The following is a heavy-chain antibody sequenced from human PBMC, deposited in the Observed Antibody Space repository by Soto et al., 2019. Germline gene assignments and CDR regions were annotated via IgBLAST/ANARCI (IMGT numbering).Heavy chain of an antibody. V-gene: IGHV1-69*06. CDR3: ARNFYYCWSGYYQPTFDS. D-gene: IGHD3-3*01. CDR1: GYTFTSYS. CDR2: IIPIFGTA. J-gene: IGHJ4*02. Sequence: QVQLVQSGGEVKKPGASVKVSCNASGYTFTSYSISWVRQAPGQGLEWMGGIIPIFGTANYAQKFQGRVTITADKYTRTAYMELSSLRSEDTAVYYCARNFYYCWSGYYQPTFDSWVQGTLVTGSS.